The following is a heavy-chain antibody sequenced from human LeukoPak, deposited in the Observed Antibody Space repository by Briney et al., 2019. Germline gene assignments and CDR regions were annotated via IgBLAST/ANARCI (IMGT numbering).Heavy chain of an antibody. CDR1: GFTLSNYA. V-gene: IGHV3-23*01. D-gene: IGHD2-2*01. CDR3: AKDRGISIVVVPAAIGY. J-gene: IGHJ4*02. CDR2: ISADGRST. Sequence: GGSLRLSCAASGFTLSNYAMAWVRQAPGKGLEWVSVISADGRSTYYADSVKGRFTISRDNSKNTLYLQMNSLRAEDTAVYYCAKDRGISIVVVPAAIGYWGQGTLVTVSS.